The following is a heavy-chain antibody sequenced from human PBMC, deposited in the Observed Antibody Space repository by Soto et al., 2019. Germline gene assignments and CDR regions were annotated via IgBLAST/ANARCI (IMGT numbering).Heavy chain of an antibody. J-gene: IGHJ4*02. CDR2: INAGNGNT. V-gene: IGHV1-3*01. CDR1: GYTFTSYA. Sequence: QVQLVQSGAEVKKPGASVKVSCKASGYTFTSYAMHWVRQAPGQRLEWMGWINAGNGNTKYSQKFQGRVTITRDTXASTAYMELSSVRSEDTAVYYCARGPGGPDGPGDYWGEGTLVTVSS. CDR3: ARGPGGPDGPGDY. D-gene: IGHD2-15*01.